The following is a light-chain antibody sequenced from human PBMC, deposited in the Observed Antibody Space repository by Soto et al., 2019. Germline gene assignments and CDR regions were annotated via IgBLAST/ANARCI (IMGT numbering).Light chain of an antibody. CDR3: REYDNLPYT. V-gene: IGKV1-33*01. CDR2: DAS. CDR1: QDISNY. Sequence: DIQMTPSPSSLSASVGDRVTITCQASQDISNYLNWYQQKPGKAPKLLIYDASNLETGVPSRFGGSSSGTDFPVIISSLQAEDIATYYCREYDNLPYTFNQAPKLESK. J-gene: IGKJ2*01.